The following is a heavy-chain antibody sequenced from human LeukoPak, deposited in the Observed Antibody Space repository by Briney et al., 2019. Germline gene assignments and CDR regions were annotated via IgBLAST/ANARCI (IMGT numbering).Heavy chain of an antibody. Sequence: ASVKVSCKASGYTFISYAIHWVRQAPGQRLEWMGWISAGNDNTKYSQEFQGRVTFTRDTSASKAYMELSSLRSEDTAVYYCARGFGSWPKYYFDYWGQGTLVTVSS. D-gene: IGHD6-13*01. J-gene: IGHJ4*02. CDR2: ISAGNDNT. CDR1: GYTFISYA. V-gene: IGHV1-3*01. CDR3: ARGFGSWPKYYFDY.